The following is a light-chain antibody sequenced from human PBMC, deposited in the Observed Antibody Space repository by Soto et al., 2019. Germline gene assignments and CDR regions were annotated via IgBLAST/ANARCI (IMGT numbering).Light chain of an antibody. J-gene: IGKJ4*01. V-gene: IGKV3D-15*01. CDR1: RNFGSTY. Sequence: PVERAALSCRARRNFGSTYLAWYQQKRGQAPRFLIYGASTRATGIPARFSGSGSGTDFTLTISSLQSEDVAAYYCQKYNSAPLTFGGGTKVDIK. CDR3: QKYNSAPLT. CDR2: GAS.